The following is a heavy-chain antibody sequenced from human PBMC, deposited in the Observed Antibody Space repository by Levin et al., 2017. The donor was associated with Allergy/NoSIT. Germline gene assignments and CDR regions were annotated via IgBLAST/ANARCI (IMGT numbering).Heavy chain of an antibody. V-gene: IGHV3-7*01. CDR2: IKKDGSEQ. Sequence: ASVKVSCAASGFTFNSYYMTWVRQAPGKGLEWVASIKKDGSEQYYVDSVKGRFTISRDNAKNSLCLQMNSLRVEDTAVYYCARALSVDFWGLGTAVTVSS. J-gene: IGHJ4*02. D-gene: IGHD3-16*02. CDR1: GFTFNSYY. CDR3: ARALSVDF.